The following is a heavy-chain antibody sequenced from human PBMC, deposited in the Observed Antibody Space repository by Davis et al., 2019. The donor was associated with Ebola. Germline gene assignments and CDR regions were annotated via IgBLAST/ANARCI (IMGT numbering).Heavy chain of an antibody. Sequence: LTCAASGFTFDDYAMHWVRQAPGKGLEWVSGISWNSGSIGYADSVKGRFTISRDNAKNSLYLQMNSLRAEDTALYYCAKDGYSSSPYYGMDVWGQGTTVTVSS. CDR2: ISWNSGSI. CDR1: GFTFDDYA. V-gene: IGHV3-9*01. D-gene: IGHD6-13*01. CDR3: AKDGYSSSPYYGMDV. J-gene: IGHJ6*02.